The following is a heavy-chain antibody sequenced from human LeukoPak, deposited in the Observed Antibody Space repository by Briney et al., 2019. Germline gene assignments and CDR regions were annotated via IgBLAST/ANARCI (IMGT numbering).Heavy chain of an antibody. Sequence: SQTLSLTCAISGDSVSSNSVTWSWIRQSPSRGLEWLGRTYYNSKWHNDYAISVKSRITINADTSKNQFSLQLNSVTPEDTAVYYCARHSRSGYSGYENAFDIWGQGTMVTVSS. V-gene: IGHV6-1*01. J-gene: IGHJ3*02. CDR1: GDSVSSNSVT. D-gene: IGHD5-12*01. CDR2: TYYNSKWHN. CDR3: ARHSRSGYSGYENAFDI.